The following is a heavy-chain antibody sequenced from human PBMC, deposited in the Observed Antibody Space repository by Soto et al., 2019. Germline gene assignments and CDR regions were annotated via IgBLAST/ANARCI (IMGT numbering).Heavy chain of an antibody. CDR2: IWYDGSNK. CDR1: GFTFSSYG. J-gene: IGHJ3*02. D-gene: IGHD4-17*01. Sequence: QVQLVESGGGVVQPGRSLRLSCAASGFTFSSYGMHWVRQAPGKGLEWVAVIWYDGSNKYYADSVKGRFTISRDNSKNMLLLPMNRLRSEDTAFSYSAREWGGMHTVTTYAFDIWGQGTMVTFSS. CDR3: AREWGGMHTVTTYAFDI. V-gene: IGHV3-33*01.